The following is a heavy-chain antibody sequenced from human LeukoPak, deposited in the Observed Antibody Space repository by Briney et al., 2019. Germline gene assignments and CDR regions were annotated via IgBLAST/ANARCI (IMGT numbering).Heavy chain of an antibody. CDR2: ISASGGNT. CDR1: GFTFSYAA. CDR3: AKDIQCAY. D-gene: IGHD2-21*01. J-gene: IGHJ4*02. V-gene: IGHV3-23*01. Sequence: GGSLRLSCVASGFTFSYAAMNWVRQAPGKGLQWVSLISASGGNTYYADSVKGRFTISRDNSKNTLYLQMNSLRADDTAVYYCAKDIQCAYWGRGTLVVVPS.